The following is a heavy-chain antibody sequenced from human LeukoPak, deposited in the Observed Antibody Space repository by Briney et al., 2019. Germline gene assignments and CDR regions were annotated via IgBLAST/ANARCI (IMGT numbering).Heavy chain of an antibody. J-gene: IGHJ2*01. CDR3: ARGTKSPRTTVLTSFWYFDL. D-gene: IGHD1-14*01. V-gene: IGHV4-61*02. CDR1: GGSITSGPHY. Sequence: PSETLSLTCTVSGGSITSGPHYWNWIRQSAEKGLEWIGRVQTTGSLDYNPSLKSRVTISMDTSTNHFSLMMNSLTTTDTAVYYCARGTKSPRTTVLTSFWYFDLWGRGTPVTVSS. CDR2: VQTTGSL.